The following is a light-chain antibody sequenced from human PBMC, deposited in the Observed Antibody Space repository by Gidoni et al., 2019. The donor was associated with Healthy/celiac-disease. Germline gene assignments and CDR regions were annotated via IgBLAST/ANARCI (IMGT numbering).Light chain of an antibody. CDR2: DES. CDR3: QQYDNLLT. Sequence: DIQMTQSPSYLSASVGDRVTIPCQASQVISNYLNWYQQKPGKAPKLLIYDESNLETGVPSRLSGSGSGTDFTFTISSLQPEDIATYYCQQYDNLLTFGGGTKVEIK. J-gene: IGKJ4*01. CDR1: QVISNY. V-gene: IGKV1-33*01.